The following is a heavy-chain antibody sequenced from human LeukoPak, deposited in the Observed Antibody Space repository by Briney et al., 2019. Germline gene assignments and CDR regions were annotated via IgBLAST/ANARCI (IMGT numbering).Heavy chain of an antibody. J-gene: IGHJ4*02. D-gene: IGHD1-26*01. V-gene: IGHV3-74*01. CDR2: IKSDGTT. CDR3: ARDGSYKFDY. CDR1: GFTFSSAW. Sequence: GGSLRLSCAASGFTFSSAWMHWVRQSPGKGLVWVSRIKSDGTTNYADSVKGRFTISRDNAKNTLYLQMNNLRAEDTAVYYCARDGSYKFDYWGQGTPVTVSS.